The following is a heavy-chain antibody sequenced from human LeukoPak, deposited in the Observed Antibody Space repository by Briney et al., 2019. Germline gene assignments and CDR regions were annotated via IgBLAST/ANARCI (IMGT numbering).Heavy chain of an antibody. J-gene: IGHJ4*02. CDR2: INHSGST. Sequence: SETLSLTCAVYGASFSGYYWSWIRHPPGKGLEWIGEINHSGSTNYNPSLKSRVTISVDTSKNQFSLKLSSVTAADTAVYYCVSGGLRFLEWLLSPPFDYWGQGTLVTVSS. CDR3: VSGGLRFLEWLLSPPFDY. CDR1: GASFSGYY. D-gene: IGHD3-3*01. V-gene: IGHV4-34*01.